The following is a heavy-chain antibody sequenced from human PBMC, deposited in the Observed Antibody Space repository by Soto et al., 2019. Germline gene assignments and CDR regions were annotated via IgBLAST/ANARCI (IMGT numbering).Heavy chain of an antibody. V-gene: IGHV4-4*02. CDR3: ASRPAYISGKDY. D-gene: IGHD3-3*02. CDR2: IYHSGKT. CDR1: GDSISSNTW. J-gene: IGHJ4*02. Sequence: QVQLQESGPGLVKPSETLSLTCAVSGDSISSNTWWSWVRQSPGKGLEWIGKIYHSGKTNYKASLKSRVTISIDKSKNQLSLNLTSVTAADTAVYYCASRPAYISGKDYWGQGTLVTVSS.